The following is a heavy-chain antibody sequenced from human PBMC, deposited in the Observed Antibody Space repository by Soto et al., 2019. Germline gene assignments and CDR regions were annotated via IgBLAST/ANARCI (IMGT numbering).Heavy chain of an antibody. D-gene: IGHD3-10*01. Sequence: QVQLVESGGGVVQPGRSLRLSCAASGFTFSSYAMHWVRQAPGKGLEWVAVISYDGSNKYYADSVKGRFTISRDHSKNTLYLQMNSLRAEDTAVYYCARDGPRISMVRGVPNDYWGQGTLVTVSS. J-gene: IGHJ4*02. CDR2: ISYDGSNK. V-gene: IGHV3-30-3*01. CDR1: GFTFSSYA. CDR3: ARDGPRISMVRGVPNDY.